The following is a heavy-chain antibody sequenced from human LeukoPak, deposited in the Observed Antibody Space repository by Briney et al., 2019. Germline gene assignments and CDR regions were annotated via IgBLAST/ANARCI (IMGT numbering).Heavy chain of an antibody. CDR2: IWYDGSNT. D-gene: IGHD6-19*01. Sequence: GGSLRLSCAASGFTFSAYDFHWVRQAPGKGLEWVAVIWYDGSNTNYADSVKGRFTISRDNSKNTLYLQMNSLRAEDTAVYYCAKDKSSSGLAGYFDLWGRGTQVTVSS. CDR3: AKDKSSSGLAGYFDL. V-gene: IGHV3-33*06. J-gene: IGHJ2*01. CDR1: GFTFSAYD.